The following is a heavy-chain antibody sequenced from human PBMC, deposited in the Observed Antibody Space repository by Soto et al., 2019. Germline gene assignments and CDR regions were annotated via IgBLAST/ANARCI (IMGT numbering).Heavy chain of an antibody. CDR3: ARRNYDSSGYYYRYYYYGMDV. V-gene: IGHV1-69*01. Sequence: QVQLVQSGAEVKKPGSSVKVSCKASGGTFSSYAISWVRQAPGQGLEWMGGIIPIFGTANYAQKFQGRVTITADETTSTAYRELSSLRSEDTAVYYCARRNYDSSGYYYRYYYYGMDVWGQGTTVTVSS. CDR1: GGTFSSYA. J-gene: IGHJ6*02. CDR2: IIPIFGTA. D-gene: IGHD3-22*01.